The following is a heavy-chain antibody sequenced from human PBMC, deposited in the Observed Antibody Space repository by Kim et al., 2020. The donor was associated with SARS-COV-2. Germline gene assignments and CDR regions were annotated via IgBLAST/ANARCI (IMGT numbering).Heavy chain of an antibody. CDR2: FSRGGGRL. CDR1: GFTFSVFG. V-gene: IGHV3-23*01. J-gene: IGHJ4*01. CDR3: AKEGMDSARFYYFYY. Sequence: GGSLRLSCAASGFTFSVFGMKWVRQAPGKGLEWVASFSRGGGRLYYADSVKGRFTISRDDSKNTFYLQMSSLRVEDTAVYYCAKEGMDSARFYYFYYWG. D-gene: IGHD3-10*01.